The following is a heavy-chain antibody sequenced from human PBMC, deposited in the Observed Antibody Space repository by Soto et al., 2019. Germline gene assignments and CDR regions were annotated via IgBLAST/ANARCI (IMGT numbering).Heavy chain of an antibody. Sequence: QVQLVQSGAEVKKPGASVKVSCKASGYVFSSSFVHWIRQAPGQGLEWMAMINPTVGSTSYAHNFQVRIAVTMDTSTTTVYLDLSRLRSADSAIYYCAREVNTVIMPGDTEDYSGLDVWGHGTTVIVSS. V-gene: IGHV1-46*01. CDR2: INPTVGST. CDR1: GYVFSSSF. D-gene: IGHD2-21*02. CDR3: AREVNTVIMPGDTEDYSGLDV. J-gene: IGHJ6*02.